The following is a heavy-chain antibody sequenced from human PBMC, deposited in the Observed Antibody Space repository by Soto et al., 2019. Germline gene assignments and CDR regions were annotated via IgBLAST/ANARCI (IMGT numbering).Heavy chain of an antibody. V-gene: IGHV3-53*01. CDR2: IYSGGGT. CDR3: AIKSSSPPGSGGY. Sequence: EVQLVESGGGLIQPGGSLRLSCAASGFTVDTNHMTWVRQAPGRGLEWVSLIYSGGGTFYADSVKGRFTISRDNSKNTLYLQMNSLRAEDTAVYYCAIKSSSPPGSGGYWGQGTLVTVSS. J-gene: IGHJ4*02. D-gene: IGHD6-13*01. CDR1: GFTVDTNH.